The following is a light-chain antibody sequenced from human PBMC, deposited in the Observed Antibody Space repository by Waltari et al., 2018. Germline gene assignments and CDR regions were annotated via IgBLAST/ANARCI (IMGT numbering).Light chain of an antibody. CDR3: GTWDSSLSGAV. CDR1: RSHIGNNY. J-gene: IGLJ7*01. V-gene: IGLV1-51*02. CDR2: EDT. Sequence: QSVLTQPPSVSAAPGQRVTISCSGGRSHIGNNYVSWYRQFPGTAPKLLLYEDTERPSGIAGRFSGSKSGTSATLDITGLQAGDEADYYCGTWDSSLSGAVFGGGTHLTVL.